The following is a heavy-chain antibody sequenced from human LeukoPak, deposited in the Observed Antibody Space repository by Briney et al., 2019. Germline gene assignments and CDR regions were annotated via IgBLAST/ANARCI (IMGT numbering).Heavy chain of an antibody. Sequence: ASVTVSCKASGYTFTSYDINWVRQATGQGLEWMGWMDPNSGNTGYAQKFQGRVTMTRNTSISTAYMELSSLRSEDTAVYYCARVGSSSWYSRFDPWGQGTLVTVSS. CDR3: ARVGSSSWYSRFDP. CDR2: MDPNSGNT. D-gene: IGHD6-13*01. CDR1: GYTFTSYD. V-gene: IGHV1-8*01. J-gene: IGHJ5*02.